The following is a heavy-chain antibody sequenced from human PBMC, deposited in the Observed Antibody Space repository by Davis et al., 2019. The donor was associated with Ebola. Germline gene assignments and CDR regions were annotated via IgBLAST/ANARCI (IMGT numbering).Heavy chain of an antibody. J-gene: IGHJ4*02. CDR2: IKQDGSEK. V-gene: IGHV3-7*03. D-gene: IGHD2-2*01. Sequence: PGGSLRLSCAASGFTFSTYWMSWFRQAPGKGLEWVASIKQDGSEKKYVDSVEGRFTISRDNAENSLHLQMNSLRTEDTAVYFCAGGASYPVYWGQGTLVTVSS. CDR3: AGGASYPVY. CDR1: GFTFSTYW.